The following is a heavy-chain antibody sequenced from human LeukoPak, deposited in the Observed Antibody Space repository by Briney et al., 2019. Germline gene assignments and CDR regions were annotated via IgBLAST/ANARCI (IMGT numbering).Heavy chain of an antibody. CDR3: ARDRDYGDYYFDY. D-gene: IGHD4-17*01. V-gene: IGHV3-7*01. CDR1: GFTFSSYW. J-gene: IGHJ4*02. CDR2: IKQDGSEK. Sequence: PGGSLRLSCAASGFTFSSYWMSWVRQAPGEGLEWVANIKQDGSEKYYVDSVKGRFTISRDNAKNSLYLQMNSLRAEDTAVYYCARDRDYGDYYFDYWAQGTLVTVSS.